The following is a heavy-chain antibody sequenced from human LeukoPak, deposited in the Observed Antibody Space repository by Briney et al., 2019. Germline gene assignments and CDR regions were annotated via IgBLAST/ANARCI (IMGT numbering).Heavy chain of an antibody. V-gene: IGHV3-21*01. J-gene: IGHJ3*01. CDR1: KFTFSSYT. D-gene: IGHD3-10*01. CDR2: ISGGSSFI. Sequence: GGSLRLSCAASKFTFSSYTMNWVRQAPGKGLEWVSSISGGSSFINYADSVKGRFTISRDNAKNSVYLQMNSLRGEDTALYYCAGLYGSGRNIWGQGTMVTVSS. CDR3: AGLYGSGRNI.